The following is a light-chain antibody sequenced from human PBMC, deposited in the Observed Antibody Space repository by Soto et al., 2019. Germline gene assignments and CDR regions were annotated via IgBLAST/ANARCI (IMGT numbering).Light chain of an antibody. J-gene: IGKJ1*01. CDR3: QQYGSSPWT. CDR2: GAS. Sequence: EIVLTQSPGTLSLSPGERATLSCRSSQSISSSYLAWYQQKPGQAPRLLIYGASSRATGIPDRFSGSGSGTEFTLTISRLEPEDCAVYYCQQYGSSPWTFGQGTKVEIK. V-gene: IGKV3-20*01. CDR1: QSISSSY.